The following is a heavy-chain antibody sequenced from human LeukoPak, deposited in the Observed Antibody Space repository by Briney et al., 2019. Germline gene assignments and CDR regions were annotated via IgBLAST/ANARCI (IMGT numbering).Heavy chain of an antibody. CDR2: IKQDGSEK. Sequence: GGSLRLSCAASGFTFSSYWMSWVRQAPGKGLEWVAKIKQDGSEKYYVDSVKGRFTISRDNAKNSLYLQMNSLRAEDTAVYYCARAWAYYDFWSGYYYFDYWGQGTLVTVSS. J-gene: IGHJ4*02. V-gene: IGHV3-7*01. CDR3: ARAWAYYDFWSGYYYFDY. CDR1: GFTFSSYW. D-gene: IGHD3-3*01.